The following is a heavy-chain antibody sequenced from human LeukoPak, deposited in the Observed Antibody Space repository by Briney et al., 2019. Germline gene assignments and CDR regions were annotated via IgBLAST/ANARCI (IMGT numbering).Heavy chain of an antibody. CDR1: GFTFSSYG. J-gene: IGHJ3*02. D-gene: IGHD3-22*01. CDR3: AKDLSVDSSGYLDAFDI. V-gene: IGHV3-30*02. CDR2: IRYDGSNK. Sequence: GGSLRLSCAASGFTFSSYGMHWVRQAPGKGLEWVAFIRYDGSNKYCADSVKGRFTISRDNSKNTLYLQMNSLRAEDTAVYYCAKDLSVDSSGYLDAFDIWGQGTMVTVSS.